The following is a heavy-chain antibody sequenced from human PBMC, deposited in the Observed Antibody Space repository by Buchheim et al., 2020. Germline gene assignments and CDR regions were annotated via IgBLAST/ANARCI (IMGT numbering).Heavy chain of an antibody. J-gene: IGHJ4*02. CDR2: ISSSGSTI. CDR1: GFTFSSYE. D-gene: IGHD3-22*01. V-gene: IGHV3-48*03. CDR3: ARDPGHYYDSSGYYLNDY. Sequence: EVQLVESGGGLVQPGGSLRLSCAASGFTFSSYEMNWVRQAPGKGLERVSYISSSGSTIYYADTVKGRFTLSRDNAKNSLYLPMNSLRAEDTAVYYCARDPGHYYDSSGYYLNDYWGQGTL.